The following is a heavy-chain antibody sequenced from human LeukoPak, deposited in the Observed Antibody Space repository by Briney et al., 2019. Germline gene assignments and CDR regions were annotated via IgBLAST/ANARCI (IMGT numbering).Heavy chain of an antibody. J-gene: IGHJ4*02. CDR2: INHNGST. CDR1: GGSFSGYY. CDR3: ARGRLGIAVAYSVVGRARIDY. V-gene: IGHV4-34*01. Sequence: SETLSLTCAVYGGSFSGYYWSWIRQPPGKGLEWIGEINHNGSTNYNPSLKSRVTISVDTSKNQFSLKLSSVTAADTAVYYCARGRLGIAVAYSVVGRARIDYWGQGTLVTVSS. D-gene: IGHD6-19*01.